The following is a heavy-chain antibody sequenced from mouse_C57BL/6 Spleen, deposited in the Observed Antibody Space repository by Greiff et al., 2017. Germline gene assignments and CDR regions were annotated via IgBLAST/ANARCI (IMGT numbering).Heavy chain of an antibody. Sequence: EVKLMESGAELVKPGASVKLSCTASGFNIKDYYMHWVKQRTEQGLEWIGRIDPEDGETKYAPKFQGKATITADTSSNTAYLQLSSLTSEDTAVYYCAREDTTVVADFDYWGQGTTLTVSS. V-gene: IGHV14-2*01. CDR1: GFNIKDYY. J-gene: IGHJ2*01. D-gene: IGHD1-1*01. CDR2: IDPEDGET. CDR3: AREDTTVVADFDY.